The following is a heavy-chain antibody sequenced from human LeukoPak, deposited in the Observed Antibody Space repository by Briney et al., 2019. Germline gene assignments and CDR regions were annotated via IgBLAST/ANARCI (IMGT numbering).Heavy chain of an antibody. J-gene: IGHJ5*02. CDR3: ARSGTVYYDFWSGYYPNWFDP. Sequence: SETLSLTCTVSGRSISSYYWSWIPQPPGKGLEWSGDIYYSGSTNYNPSLKSRVTISVDTSKNQFSLKLSSVTAADTAVYHCARSGTVYYDFWSGYYPNWFDPWGQGTLVTVSS. D-gene: IGHD3-3*01. V-gene: IGHV4-59*01. CDR2: IYYSGST. CDR1: GRSISSYY.